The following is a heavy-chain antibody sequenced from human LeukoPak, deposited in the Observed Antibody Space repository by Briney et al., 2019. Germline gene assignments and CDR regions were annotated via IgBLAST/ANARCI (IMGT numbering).Heavy chain of an antibody. D-gene: IGHD1-7*01. CDR2: ISGSGGST. Sequence: AGGSLRLSCAASGFTFSSYAMSWVRQAPGKGLEWVSAISGSGGSTYYADSVKGRFTISRDNSKDTLYLQMNSLRAEDTAVYYCAKDLLNYHGPPEFQHWGQGTLVTVSS. V-gene: IGHV3-23*01. CDR3: AKDLLNYHGPPEFQH. J-gene: IGHJ1*01. CDR1: GFTFSSYA.